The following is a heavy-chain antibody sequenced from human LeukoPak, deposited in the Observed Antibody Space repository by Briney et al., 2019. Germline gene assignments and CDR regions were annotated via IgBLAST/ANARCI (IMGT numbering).Heavy chain of an antibody. D-gene: IGHD3-16*02. CDR3: ALDDIVWGSYRYRYFDY. CDR1: GYPFTSYG. J-gene: IGHJ4*02. V-gene: IGHV1-18*01. Sequence: GATVKVFCKASGYPFTSYGISWVRQAPGQGLKWMGCISAYNGNTNYAQKLQGRVTMTTDTSTSTAYMELRSLRSDDTAVYYCALDDIVWGSYRYRYFDYWGQGTLVTVSS. CDR2: ISAYNGNT.